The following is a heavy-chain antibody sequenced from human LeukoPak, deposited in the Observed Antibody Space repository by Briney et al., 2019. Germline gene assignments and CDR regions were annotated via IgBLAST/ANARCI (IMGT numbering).Heavy chain of an antibody. CDR1: GYTFTGYY. CDR2: INPNSGGT. Sequence: ASVTVSFKASGYTFTGYYMHWVRQAPGQGLEWMGWINPNSGGTNYAQKFQGRVTMTRDTSISTAYMELSRLRSDDTAGYYCARAGYCSSTSCYAGDYWGEGTLVTVSS. J-gene: IGHJ4*02. D-gene: IGHD2-2*01. CDR3: ARAGYCSSTSCYAGDY. V-gene: IGHV1-2*02.